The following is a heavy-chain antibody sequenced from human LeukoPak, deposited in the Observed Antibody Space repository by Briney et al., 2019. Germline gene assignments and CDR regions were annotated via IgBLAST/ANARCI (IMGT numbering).Heavy chain of an antibody. CDR1: GGSFSGYY. D-gene: IGHD3-22*01. Sequence: SETLSLTCAVYGGSFSGYYWSWIRQPAGKGLEWIGRIYTSGSTNYNPSLKSRVTMSVDTSKNQFSLKLSSVTAADTAVYYCARDGGYYYDSSGVFPWGQGTLVTVSS. CDR2: IYTSGST. CDR3: ARDGGYYYDSSGVFP. V-gene: IGHV4-4*07. J-gene: IGHJ4*02.